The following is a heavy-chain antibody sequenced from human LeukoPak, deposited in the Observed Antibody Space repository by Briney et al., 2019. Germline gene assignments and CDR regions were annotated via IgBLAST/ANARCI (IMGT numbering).Heavy chain of an antibody. CDR3: ASSPSSSSREAFDI. CDR1: GGTFNSYA. Sequence: GSSVKVSCKASGGTFNSYAISWVRQAPGQGLEWMGGIIPIFGTANYAQKFQGRVTITTDESTSTAYMELSSLRSEDTAVYYCASSPSSSSREAFDIWGQGTMVTVSS. D-gene: IGHD6-6*01. J-gene: IGHJ3*02. CDR2: IIPIFGTA. V-gene: IGHV1-69*05.